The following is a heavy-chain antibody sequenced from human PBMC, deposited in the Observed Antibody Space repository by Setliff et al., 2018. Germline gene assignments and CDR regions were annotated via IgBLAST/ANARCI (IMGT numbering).Heavy chain of an antibody. D-gene: IGHD3-22*01. CDR1: GYTLTELS. J-gene: IGHJ4*02. Sequence: GASVKVSCKVSGYTLTELSMHWVRQAPGKGLESMGGFDPEDGETIYAQKFQGRVTMTEDTSTDTAYMELSSLRSEDTAVYYCATLAFTYYYDSSGYYPHDYWGQGTLVTVSS. V-gene: IGHV1-24*01. CDR3: ATLAFTYYYDSSGYYPHDY. CDR2: FDPEDGET.